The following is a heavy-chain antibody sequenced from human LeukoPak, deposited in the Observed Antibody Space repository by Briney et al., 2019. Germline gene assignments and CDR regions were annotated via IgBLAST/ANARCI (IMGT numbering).Heavy chain of an antibody. Sequence: GGSLRLSCAASGFTFGSYWMHWVRQAPGEGLVWVSRVNNDGRSTSYGDFVKGRFTISRDNAKSTLYLQMNSLRAEDTAIYYCVRDVWGDRDSYFDYWGQGTLVTVSS. V-gene: IGHV3-74*01. CDR2: VNNDGRST. J-gene: IGHJ4*02. CDR3: VRDVWGDRDSYFDY. CDR1: GFTFGSYW. D-gene: IGHD2-21*01.